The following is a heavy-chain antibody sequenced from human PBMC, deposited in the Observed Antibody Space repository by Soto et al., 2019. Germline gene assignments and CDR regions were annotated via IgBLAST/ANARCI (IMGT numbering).Heavy chain of an antibody. D-gene: IGHD3-16*01. CDR3: ASQMMTLGSFDY. Sequence: QVQLVESGGGVVQPGGSLRLSCAASGFIFNNYAMHWVRQAPGKGLEWVAVIWYDGSNKYYADSVKGRFTISRDNSKNPLYWQMNSLRAEDTAVYYCASQMMTLGSFDYWGQGTLVTVSS. J-gene: IGHJ4*02. V-gene: IGHV3-30*04. CDR1: GFIFNNYA. CDR2: IWYDGSNK.